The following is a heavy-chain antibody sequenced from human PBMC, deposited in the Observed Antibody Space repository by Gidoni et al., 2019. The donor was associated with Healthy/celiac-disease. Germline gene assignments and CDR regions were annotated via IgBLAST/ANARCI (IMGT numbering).Heavy chain of an antibody. CDR3: AKGQYQLPHNYYYYYMDV. Sequence: EVQLLESGGGLVQPGGSLRLSCAASGLPFSSYAMSWVRQAPGKGLEWVSAISGSGGSTYYADSVKGRFTISRDNSKNTLYLQMNSLRAEDTAVYYCAKGQYQLPHNYYYYYMDVWGKGTTVTVSS. CDR1: GLPFSSYA. D-gene: IGHD2-2*01. V-gene: IGHV3-23*01. CDR2: ISGSGGST. J-gene: IGHJ6*03.